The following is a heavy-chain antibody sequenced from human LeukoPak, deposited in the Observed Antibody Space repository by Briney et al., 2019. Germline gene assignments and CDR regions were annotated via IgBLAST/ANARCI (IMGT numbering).Heavy chain of an antibody. CDR3: ARDRGWYYFDY. D-gene: IGHD6-19*01. CDR2: IKTDGSEK. V-gene: IGHV3-7*01. CDR1: GFTFSSYW. Sequence: GGSLRLSCEASGFTFSSYWMSWVRRAPGKGLEWVANIKTDGSEKYYVDSVKGRFTISRDISKNTLYLQMNSLRAEDTAVYYCARDRGWYYFDYWGQGTLVTVSS. J-gene: IGHJ4*02.